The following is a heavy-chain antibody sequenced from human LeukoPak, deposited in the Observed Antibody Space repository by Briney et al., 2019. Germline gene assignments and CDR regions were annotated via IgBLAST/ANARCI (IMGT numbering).Heavy chain of an antibody. D-gene: IGHD2-2*01. J-gene: IGHJ3*02. CDR1: GGSVSSYY. CDR3: ARARYANAWYAFDI. Sequence: SETLSLTCTVSGGSVSSYYWSWIRQPPGRGLEWIGYLSHCGSSDSNPSLKSRVTILVDTSKNQFSLKLTSVTAADTAVYYCARARYANAWYAFDIWGQGTMVTVSS. V-gene: IGHV4-59*02. CDR2: LSHCGSS.